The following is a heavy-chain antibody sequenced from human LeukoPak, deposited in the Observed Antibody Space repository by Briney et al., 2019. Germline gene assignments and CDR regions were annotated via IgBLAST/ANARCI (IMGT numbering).Heavy chain of an antibody. CDR1: GGSISNYY. V-gene: IGHV4-59*01. Sequence: SETLSLTCTVSGGSISNYYWSWIRQPPGKGLECLGYIYYSGNTNYNPSLKSRVTISVHTSKNQFSLKLSSVTAADTAVYYCTRDVGTYAFDIWGQGTMVTVSP. J-gene: IGHJ3*02. D-gene: IGHD1-1*01. CDR2: IYYSGNT. CDR3: TRDVGTYAFDI.